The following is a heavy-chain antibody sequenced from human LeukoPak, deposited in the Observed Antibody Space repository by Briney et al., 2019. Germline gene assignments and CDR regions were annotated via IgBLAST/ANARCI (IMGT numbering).Heavy chain of an antibody. V-gene: IGHV3-21*01. D-gene: IGHD3-10*01. CDR3: ARVGIGEYGSGSYSPFDP. CDR1: GFTFSSYS. Sequence: GGSLRLSCAASGFTFSSYSMNWVRQAPGKGLEWVSSISSSSSYIYYADSVKGRFTISRDNAKNSLYLQMDSLRAEDTAVYYCARVGIGEYGSGSYSPFDPWGQGTLVTVSS. CDR2: ISSSSSYI. J-gene: IGHJ5*02.